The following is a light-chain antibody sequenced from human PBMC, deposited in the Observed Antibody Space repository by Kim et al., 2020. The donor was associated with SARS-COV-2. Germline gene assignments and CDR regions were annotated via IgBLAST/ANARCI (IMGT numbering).Light chain of an antibody. CDR1: QSVGSH. CDR3: QQYNNWPYT. CDR2: GAS. J-gene: IGKJ2*01. Sequence: EIVMTQSPATLSVSAGETATLSCRASQSVGSHLAWYQQKPAQATRLLMYGASTRATGIPARFSGSGSGTEFTLTISSLQSEDFALYYCQQYNNWPYTFAPGTKLEIK. V-gene: IGKV3-15*01.